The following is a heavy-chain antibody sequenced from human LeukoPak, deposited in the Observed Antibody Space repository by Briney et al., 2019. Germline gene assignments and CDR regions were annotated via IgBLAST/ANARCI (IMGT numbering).Heavy chain of an antibody. Sequence: GGSLRLSCAASGFTFSSYAMSWVRQAPGKGLEWASAISGSGGSTYYADSVKGRFTISRDNSKNTLYLQMNSLRAEDTAVYYCAKVYSGAIIFDYWGQGTLVTVSS. J-gene: IGHJ4*02. D-gene: IGHD1-26*01. V-gene: IGHV3-23*01. CDR1: GFTFSSYA. CDR2: ISGSGGST. CDR3: AKVYSGAIIFDY.